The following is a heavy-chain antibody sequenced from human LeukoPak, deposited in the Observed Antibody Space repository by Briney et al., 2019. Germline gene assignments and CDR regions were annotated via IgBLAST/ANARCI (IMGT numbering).Heavy chain of an antibody. CDR1: GGSISSSSYY. CDR3: ARQSYCSGGSCYSPKIDY. J-gene: IGHJ4*02. V-gene: IGHV4-39*01. Sequence: SETLSLTCTVSGGSISSSSYYWGWIRQPPGKGLEWIGSSYYSGSTYYNPSLESRVTISVDTSKNHCSLKLSSVTAADTAVYYCARQSYCSGGSCYSPKIDYWGKGTLVTVSS. CDR2: SYYSGST. D-gene: IGHD2-15*01.